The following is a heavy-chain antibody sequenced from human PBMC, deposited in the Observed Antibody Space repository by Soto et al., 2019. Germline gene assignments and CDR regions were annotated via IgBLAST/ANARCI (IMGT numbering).Heavy chain of an antibody. Sequence: SVKVSCKASGGTFSSYTISWVRQAPGQGLEWMGRIIPILGIANYAQKFQGRVTITADKSTSTAYMELSSLRSEDTAVYYCASPPHGRYCSSTSCPNYYYYGMDVWGQGTTVTVSS. CDR2: IIPILGIA. CDR3: ASPPHGRYCSSTSCPNYYYYGMDV. D-gene: IGHD2-2*01. J-gene: IGHJ6*02. CDR1: GGTFSSYT. V-gene: IGHV1-69*02.